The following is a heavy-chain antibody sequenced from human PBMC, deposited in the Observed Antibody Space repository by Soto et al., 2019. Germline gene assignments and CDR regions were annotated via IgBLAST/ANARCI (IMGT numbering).Heavy chain of an antibody. CDR1: GFTFSSYA. CDR3: AKDPFDHFSIVGATFPGGNAFDI. Sequence: GGSLRLSCAASGFTFSSYAMSWVRQAPGKGLEWVSAISGSGGSTYYADSVKGRFTISRDNSKNTLYLQMNSLRAEDTAVYYCAKDPFDHFSIVGATFPGGNAFDIWGQGTMVTVSS. J-gene: IGHJ3*02. V-gene: IGHV3-23*01. CDR2: ISGSGGST. D-gene: IGHD1-26*01.